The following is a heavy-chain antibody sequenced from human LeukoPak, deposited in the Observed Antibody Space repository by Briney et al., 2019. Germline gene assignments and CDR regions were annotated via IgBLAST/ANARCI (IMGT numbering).Heavy chain of an antibody. J-gene: IGHJ4*02. V-gene: IGHV4-4*02. CDR3: ARNGHYSADY. CDR2: IHHGGTT. Sequence: SETLSLTCAVSGYSINSGYWWSWVRQPPGKGLEWIGEIHHGGTTNYNPSLKSRVTISVDTSKNRFSLMLTSVTAADTAVYYCARNGHYSADYWGQGTLVTVSS. CDR1: GYSINSGYW. D-gene: IGHD4-17*01.